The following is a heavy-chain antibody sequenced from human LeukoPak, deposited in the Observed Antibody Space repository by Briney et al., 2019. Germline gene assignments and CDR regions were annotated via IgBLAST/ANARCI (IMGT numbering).Heavy chain of an antibody. Sequence: PGGSLRLSCAASGFTFSSYAMSWVRQAPGKGLEWVSAISGSGGSTYYADSVKGRFTISRDNSKNTLYLQMNSPRAEDTAVYYCAKRYSSSWYRDDAFDIWGQGTMVTVSS. CDR3: AKRYSSSWYRDDAFDI. CDR2: ISGSGGST. J-gene: IGHJ3*02. CDR1: GFTFSSYA. V-gene: IGHV3-23*01. D-gene: IGHD6-13*01.